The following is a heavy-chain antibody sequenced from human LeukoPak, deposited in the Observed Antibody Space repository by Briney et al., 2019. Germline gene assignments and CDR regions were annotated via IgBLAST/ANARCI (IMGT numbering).Heavy chain of an antibody. CDR2: ISYEGSNK. CDR1: GFTFSNYG. CDR3: ARVARDYYLWSDPIETFYFDS. Sequence: PGGSLRLSCAVSGFTFSNYGMHWVRQAPGKGLAWVAVISYEGSNKYYADSVKGRFTISRDNSKNTLYLQTNTLRPEDTAVYYCARVARDYYLWSDPIETFYFDSWGQGTLVTVSS. D-gene: IGHD3-3*01. V-gene: IGHV3-30*03. J-gene: IGHJ4*02.